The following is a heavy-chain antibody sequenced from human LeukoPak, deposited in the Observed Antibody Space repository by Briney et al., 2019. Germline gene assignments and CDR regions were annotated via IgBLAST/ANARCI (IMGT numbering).Heavy chain of an antibody. CDR3: ARVVGYCSGGSCYPSWFDP. D-gene: IGHD2-15*01. Sequence: ASVKVSCKASGYTFTSYGISWVRQAPGQGLEWMRWISAYNGNTNYAQKLQGRVTMTTDTSTCTAYMELRSLRSDDTAVYYCARVVGYCSGGSCYPSWFDPWGQGTLVTVSS. CDR2: ISAYNGNT. CDR1: GYTFTSYG. J-gene: IGHJ5*02. V-gene: IGHV1-18*01.